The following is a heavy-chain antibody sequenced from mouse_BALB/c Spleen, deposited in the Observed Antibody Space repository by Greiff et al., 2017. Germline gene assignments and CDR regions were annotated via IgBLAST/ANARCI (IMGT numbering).Heavy chain of an antibody. D-gene: IGHD1-1*01. CDR2: INPSTGYT. CDR3: ARGDYGRYYFDD. CDR1: GYTFTSYW. Sequence: VQLQESGAELAKPGASVKMSCKASGYTFTSYWMHWVKQRPGQGLEWIGYINPSTGYTEYNQKFKDKATLTADKSSSTAYMQLSSLTSEDSAVYYCARGDYGRYYFDDWGQGTTLTVSS. J-gene: IGHJ2*01. V-gene: IGHV1-7*01.